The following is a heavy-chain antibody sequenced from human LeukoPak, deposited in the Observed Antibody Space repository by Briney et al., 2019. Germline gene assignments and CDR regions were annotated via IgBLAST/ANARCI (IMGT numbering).Heavy chain of an antibody. D-gene: IGHD2-15*01. V-gene: IGHV3-23*01. Sequence: GGSLRLSCAASGFTFSSCAMSWVRQAPGKGLEWVSAISGSGGSTYYADSVKGRFTISRDNSKNTLYLQMNSLRAEDTAVYYCAKDREESCSGGSFYSWMYYYYYGMDVWGQGTTVTVSS. CDR1: GFTFSSCA. CDR2: ISGSGGST. CDR3: AKDREESCSGGSFYSWMYYYYYGMDV. J-gene: IGHJ6*02.